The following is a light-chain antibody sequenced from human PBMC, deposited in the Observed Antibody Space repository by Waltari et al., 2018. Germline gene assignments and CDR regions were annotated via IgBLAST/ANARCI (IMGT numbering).Light chain of an antibody. CDR2: DAS. J-gene: IGKJ4*01. Sequence: VMPQSPPPLSVSPGQRATLSCRASQSLSNYLAWYQQKPGQAPRLLIYDASTRATGIPARFSGSGSGTEFTLAISSLQSEDIAVYYCQQYGSLPRTFGGGTKVEFK. CDR1: QSLSNY. CDR3: QQYGSLPRT. V-gene: IGKV3-15*01.